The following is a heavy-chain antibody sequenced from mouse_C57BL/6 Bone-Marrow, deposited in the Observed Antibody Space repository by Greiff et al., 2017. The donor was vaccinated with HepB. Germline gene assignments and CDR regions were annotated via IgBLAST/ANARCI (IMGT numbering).Heavy chain of an antibody. CDR1: GYTFTSYG. Sequence: QVQLQQSGAELARPGASVKLSCKASGYTFTSYGISWVKQRTGQGLEWIGEIYPRSGNTYYNEKFKGKATLTADKSSSTAYMELRSLTSEDSAVYFCARSGYDYAMDYWGQGTSVTVSS. V-gene: IGHV1-81*01. J-gene: IGHJ4*01. CDR2: IYPRSGNT. D-gene: IGHD2-2*01. CDR3: ARSGYDYAMDY.